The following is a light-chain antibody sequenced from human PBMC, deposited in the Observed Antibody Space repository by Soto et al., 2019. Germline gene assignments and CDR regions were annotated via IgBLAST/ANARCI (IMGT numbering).Light chain of an antibody. CDR3: QQYYNTPYT. CDR1: QSVLYSSNNKNY. J-gene: IGKJ2*01. CDR2: WAS. Sequence: SPLSCWSSQSVLYSSNNKNYLAWYQQKPGQPPKLLIYWASTRESGVPDRFSGSGSGTDFTLTISSLQAEDVAVYYCQQYYNTPYTFGQGTKLEIK. V-gene: IGKV4-1*01.